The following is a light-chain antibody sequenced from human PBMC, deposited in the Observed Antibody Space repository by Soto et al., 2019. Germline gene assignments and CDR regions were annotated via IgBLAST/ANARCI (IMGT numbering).Light chain of an antibody. CDR1: QSVRSSY. CDR3: QHYGTSPMT. CDR2: GVS. Sequence: EIGLTQSPGTLSLSPGERATLSCRASQSVRSSYLAWYQQKLGQAPRLLIYGVSNRATGIPDRFSGSGSGTDFTLTISRLESEDFAVYYCQHYGTSPMTFGQGTKVEIK. V-gene: IGKV3-20*01. J-gene: IGKJ1*01.